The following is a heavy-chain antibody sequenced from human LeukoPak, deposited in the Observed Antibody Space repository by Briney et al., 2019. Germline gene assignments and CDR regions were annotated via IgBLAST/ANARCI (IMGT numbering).Heavy chain of an antibody. V-gene: IGHV4-39*07. J-gene: IGHJ4*02. Sequence: KPSETLSLTCTVSGDSISSYYWSWIRQPPGKGLEWIGSIYYSGSTYYNPSLKSRVTISVDTSKNQFSLKLSSVTAADTAVYYCARARVGATYYWGQGTLVTVSS. CDR3: ARARVGATYY. D-gene: IGHD1-26*01. CDR2: IYYSGST. CDR1: GDSISSYY.